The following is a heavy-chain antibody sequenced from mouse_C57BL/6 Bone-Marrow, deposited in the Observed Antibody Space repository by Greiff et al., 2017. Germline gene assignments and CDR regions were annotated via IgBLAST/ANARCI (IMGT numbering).Heavy chain of an antibody. J-gene: IGHJ1*03. CDR1: GFNIKNTY. Sequence: VQLKESVAELVRPGASVKLSCTASGFNIKNTYMHWVKQRPEQGLEWIGRIDPANGNTKYAPKFQGKATITADTSSNTAYLQLSSLTSEDTAIYYCASPLYGSSYWYIDVWGTGTTVTVSS. CDR3: ASPLYGSSYWYIDV. D-gene: IGHD1-1*01. V-gene: IGHV14-3*01. CDR2: IDPANGNT.